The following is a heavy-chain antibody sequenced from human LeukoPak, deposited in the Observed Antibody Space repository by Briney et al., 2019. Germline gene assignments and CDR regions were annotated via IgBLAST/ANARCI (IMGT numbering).Heavy chain of an antibody. CDR2: ISNSSSTI. Sequence: NPGGSLRLSCAASGFTFSDYYMTWIRQAPGKGLEWVSYISNSSSTIYYADSVKGRFTISRDNGKNSLYLQMNSLRAEDTAVYYCAREHTSGTYYIDYWGQGTLVTVSS. V-gene: IGHV3-11*01. D-gene: IGHD1-26*01. J-gene: IGHJ4*02. CDR1: GFTFSDYY. CDR3: AREHTSGTYYIDY.